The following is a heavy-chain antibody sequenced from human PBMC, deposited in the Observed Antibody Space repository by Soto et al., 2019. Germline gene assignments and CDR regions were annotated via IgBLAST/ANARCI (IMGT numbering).Heavy chain of an antibody. J-gene: IGHJ4*02. Sequence: SLRLSCAASGFTFSSYAMHWVRQAPGKGLEWVAVISYDGSNKYYADSVKGRFTISRDNSKNTLYLQMNSLRAEDTAVYYCARVETLRFLEWLLYYWGQGTLVTVSS. CDR3: ARVETLRFLEWLLYY. V-gene: IGHV3-30-3*01. CDR2: ISYDGSNK. D-gene: IGHD3-3*01. CDR1: GFTFSSYA.